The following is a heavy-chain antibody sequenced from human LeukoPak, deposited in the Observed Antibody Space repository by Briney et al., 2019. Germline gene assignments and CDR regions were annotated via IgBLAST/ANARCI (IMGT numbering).Heavy chain of an antibody. D-gene: IGHD6-19*01. J-gene: IGHJ4*02. CDR1: GFTFSSYS. V-gene: IGHV3-21*01. CDR2: ISSSSSYI. Sequence: GGSLRLSCAASGFTFSSYSMNWVRQAPGKGLEWVSSISSSSSYIYYADSVKGRFTISRDNAKNSLYLQMNSLRAEDTAVYYCAKDQDREWLVVLGYWGPGTLVTVSS. CDR3: AKDQDREWLVVLGY.